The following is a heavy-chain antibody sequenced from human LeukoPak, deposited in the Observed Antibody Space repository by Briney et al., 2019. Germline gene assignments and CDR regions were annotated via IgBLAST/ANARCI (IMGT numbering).Heavy chain of an antibody. CDR1: GYSITNSYY. CDR2: IYHSGTT. Sequence: SETLSLTCIVSGYSITNSYYWGWIRRPPGKGLEWIGNIYHSGTTYYNPSLKSRVTISVDMSKNQFSLNLSSVTAADTAVYYCASVLLASGMSDAFNIWGQGTMVTVSS. V-gene: IGHV4-38-2*02. J-gene: IGHJ3*02. CDR3: ASVLLASGMSDAFNI. D-gene: IGHD1-26*01.